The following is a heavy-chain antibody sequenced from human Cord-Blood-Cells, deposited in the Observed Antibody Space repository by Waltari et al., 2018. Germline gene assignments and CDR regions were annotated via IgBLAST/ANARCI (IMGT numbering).Heavy chain of an antibody. D-gene: IGHD1-26*01. Sequence: QVQLVQSGAEVKKPGASVKVYCKASGYTFTGYYMHWVRQAPGQGLEWMGWSNPNSGGTTYAQKFQGCVTITKDTSISPAYMELSRLRSDDTAVYYCARGVGATAFDSWGQGTMVTVSS. J-gene: IGHJ3*02. CDR3: ARGVGATAFDS. V-gene: IGHV1-2*04. CDR1: GYTFTGYY. CDR2: SNPNSGGT.